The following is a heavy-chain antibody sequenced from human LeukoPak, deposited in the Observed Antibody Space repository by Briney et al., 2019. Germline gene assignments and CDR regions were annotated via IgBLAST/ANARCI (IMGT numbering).Heavy chain of an antibody. Sequence: SETLSLTCSVSGGSITTGGYSWTWIRQSAEKGLEWIGRISTRGSTTYNPSLESRVSISLDTSKNQFSLKLNSVTAADTAVYYCAKSFWIIGWYVGFDSWGQGTLVTVSS. CDR3: AKSFWIIGWYVGFDS. V-gene: IGHV4-61*02. CDR1: GGSITTGGYS. J-gene: IGHJ4*02. D-gene: IGHD6-19*01. CDR2: ISTRGST.